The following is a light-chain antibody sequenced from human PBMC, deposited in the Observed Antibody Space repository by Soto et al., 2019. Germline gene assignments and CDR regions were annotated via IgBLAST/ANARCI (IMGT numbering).Light chain of an antibody. CDR3: QQYNNYPRT. CDR1: ESIRTW. Sequence: DIQMTQSPSTLSASVGDRVTIAGLASESIRTWLAWYQHKPGKAPKFLIYDASSLESGVPSRFSGSGSGTEFTLTISNLQPDDFATYFCQQYNNYPRTFGQGTKVDIK. CDR2: DAS. J-gene: IGKJ1*01. V-gene: IGKV1-5*01.